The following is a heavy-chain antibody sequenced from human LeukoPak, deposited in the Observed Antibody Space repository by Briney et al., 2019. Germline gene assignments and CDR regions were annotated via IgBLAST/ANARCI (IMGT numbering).Heavy chain of an antibody. CDR3: ARRLAVAGYYFDY. J-gene: IGHJ4*02. CDR1: GFTFSSFA. V-gene: IGHV3-30-3*01. Sequence: PGGSLRLSCAASGFTFSSFAMHWVRQAPGKGLDWVTVISYDGSNKYYADSVKGRFTISRDNSKNTLYLQMNSLRAEDTAVYYCARRLAVAGYYFDYWGQGTLVTVSS. D-gene: IGHD6-19*01. CDR2: ISYDGSNK.